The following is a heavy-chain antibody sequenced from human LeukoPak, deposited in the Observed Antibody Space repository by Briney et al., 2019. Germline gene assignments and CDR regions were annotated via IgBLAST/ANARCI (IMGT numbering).Heavy chain of an antibody. CDR1: GFTFSSYA. CDR3: AKDRGYSGYPWGYFDY. CDR2: ISGSGGST. Sequence: GGSLRLSCAASGFTFSSYAMSWVRQAPGKGLGWVSAISGSGGSTYYADSVKGRFTISRDNSKNTLYLQMNSLRAEDTAVYYCAKDRGYSGYPWGYFDYWGQGTLVTVSS. V-gene: IGHV3-23*01. J-gene: IGHJ4*02. D-gene: IGHD5-12*01.